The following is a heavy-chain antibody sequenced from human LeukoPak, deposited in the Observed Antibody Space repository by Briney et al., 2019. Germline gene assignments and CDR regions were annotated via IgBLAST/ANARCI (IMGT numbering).Heavy chain of an antibody. CDR1: GFSVSSNY. V-gene: IGHV3-53*01. D-gene: IGHD5-24*01. J-gene: IGHJ4*02. CDR3: AREARGSDGYKTTDN. CDR2: IYSRSST. Sequence: QPGGSLRLSCAASGFSVSSNYMSWVRQAPGKGLEWVSIIYSRSSTYYADSVKGRFTISRDNSKNILYLQMNSLRAEDTAVYYCAREARGSDGYKTTDNWGQGTLVTVSS.